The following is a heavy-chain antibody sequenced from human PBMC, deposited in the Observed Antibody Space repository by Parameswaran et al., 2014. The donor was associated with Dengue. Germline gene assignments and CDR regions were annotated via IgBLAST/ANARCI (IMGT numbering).Heavy chain of an antibody. J-gene: IGHJ6*02. CDR3: ARAGRGYDILTGYFYYYYGMDV. CDR2: IIPIFGTA. V-gene: IGHV1-69*15. D-gene: IGHD3-9*01. Sequence: WVRQAPGQGLEWMGRIIPIFGTANYAQKFQGRVTITADESTSTAYMELSSLRSEDTAVYYCARAGRGYDILTGYFYYYYGMDVWGQGTTVTVSS.